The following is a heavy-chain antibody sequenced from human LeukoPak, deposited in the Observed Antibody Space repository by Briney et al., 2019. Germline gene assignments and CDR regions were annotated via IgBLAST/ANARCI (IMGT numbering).Heavy chain of an antibody. CDR2: ISGTGGST. J-gene: IGHJ4*02. Sequence: GGSLRLSCAASGFTFASYAMSLVRQVPGKGLELVSAISGTGGSTHYADAVKGRFTISRDNSKNTLYLQMNSLRAEDTAIYYCTKVSAVIVITHYLDYWGQGTLVTVSS. CDR3: TKVSAVIVITHYLDY. CDR1: GFTFASYA. V-gene: IGHV3-23*01. D-gene: IGHD3-16*02.